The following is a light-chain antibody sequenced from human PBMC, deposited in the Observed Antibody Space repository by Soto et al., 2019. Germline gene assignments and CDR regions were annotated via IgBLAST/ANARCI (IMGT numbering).Light chain of an antibody. CDR1: QSVSSK. J-gene: IGKJ4*01. Sequence: EIVLTQSPATLSLSPGERATLSCRASQSVSSKLAWYQQKPGQAPRLLIYDASNRATGIPARFSGSGSGTDFTLTISSLEPEDIGVYYCHQRSNWPLTFGGGTKVEIK. CDR2: DAS. V-gene: IGKV3-11*01. CDR3: HQRSNWPLT.